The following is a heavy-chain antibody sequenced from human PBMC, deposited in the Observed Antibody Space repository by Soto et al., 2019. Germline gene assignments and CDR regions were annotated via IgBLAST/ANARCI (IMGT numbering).Heavy chain of an antibody. CDR1: GISHSNDRMG. J-gene: IGHJ6*02. V-gene: IGHV2-26*01. CDR3: ARLRATLSYDNIHPNYIGLDG. D-gene: IGHD3-22*01. Sequence: SCPTLVNPTETLTLTCTVSGISHSNDRMGVSWIRQPPGKTLECLAHIFSNDENSYSTRPKSRLTMPKDTSKSQVVLTMTNMESVDTATDYCARLRATLSYDNIHPNYIGLDGCGEGTRVTIA. CDR2: IFSNDEN.